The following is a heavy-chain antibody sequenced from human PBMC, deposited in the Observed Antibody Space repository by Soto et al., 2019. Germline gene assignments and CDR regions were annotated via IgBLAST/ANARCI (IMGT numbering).Heavy chain of an antibody. CDR3: ATDWGHIAVAAITGNCAFHI. D-gene: IGHD6-19*01. V-gene: IGHV3-23*01. Sequence: GGSLRLPCAASGLPYSRHARRGVRHAPGKGVEGVSAVSGGGGSTYYADSVRCRFTIYSDNSKTTLFLQMTSLRAEDTAVYYCATDWGHIAVAAITGNCAFHIWGQGTLVTVSS. J-gene: IGHJ3*02. CDR2: VSGGGGST. CDR1: GLPYSRHA.